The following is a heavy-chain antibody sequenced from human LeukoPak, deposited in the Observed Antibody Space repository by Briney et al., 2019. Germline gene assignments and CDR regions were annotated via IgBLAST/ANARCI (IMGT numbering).Heavy chain of an antibody. D-gene: IGHD3-22*01. CDR3: ARGMDSSGYFHIAFDI. CDR1: GYTFTSYG. J-gene: IGHJ3*02. Sequence: GASLKVSCKASGYTFTSYGISWVRQAPGQGLEWMGWISAYNGNTNYAQKLQGRVTMTTDTSTSTAYMELRSLRSDDTAVYYCARGMDSSGYFHIAFDIWGQGTMGTASS. CDR2: ISAYNGNT. V-gene: IGHV1-18*01.